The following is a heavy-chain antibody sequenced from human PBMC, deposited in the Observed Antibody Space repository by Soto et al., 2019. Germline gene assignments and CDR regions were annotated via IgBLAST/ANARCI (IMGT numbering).Heavy chain of an antibody. Sequence: SVKVSCKASGGTFSSYAISWVRQAPGQGLEWMGGIIPIFGTANYAQKFQGRVTITADESTSTAYMELSSLRSEDTAVYYCALLGDILTGPSGPRRPDYYGMDVWGQGTTVTVSS. V-gene: IGHV1-69*13. D-gene: IGHD3-9*01. CDR2: IIPIFGTA. J-gene: IGHJ6*02. CDR3: ALLGDILTGPSGPRRPDYYGMDV. CDR1: GGTFSSYA.